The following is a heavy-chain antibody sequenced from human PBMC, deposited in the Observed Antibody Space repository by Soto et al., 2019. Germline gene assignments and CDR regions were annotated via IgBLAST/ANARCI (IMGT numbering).Heavy chain of an antibody. CDR3: ARGGGYSAARPRGPIDY. V-gene: IGHV4-34*01. CDR1: GGSFSGYY. J-gene: IGHJ4*02. D-gene: IGHD6-6*01. Sequence: PSETLSLTCAVYGGSFSGYYWSWIRQPPGKGLEWIGEINHSGSTNYNPSLKSRVTISVDTSKNQFSLKLSSVTAADTAVYYCARGGGYSAARPRGPIDYWGQGTLVTVSS. CDR2: INHSGST.